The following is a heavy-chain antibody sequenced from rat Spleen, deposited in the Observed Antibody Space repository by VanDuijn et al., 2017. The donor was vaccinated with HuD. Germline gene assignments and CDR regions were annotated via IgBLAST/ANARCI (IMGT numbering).Heavy chain of an antibody. Sequence: EVQLVESGGGRVQPGRSLRLSCVASGITFNNYWMTWIRQAPGKGLEWVATISSDGGRNFYRDSVKGRFTISRDNAKSSLYLQMDSLRSGDTATYYCASFRIGTWGYLDNWGQGVMVTVSP. V-gene: IGHV5-31*01. CDR2: ISSDGGRN. J-gene: IGHJ2*01. CDR1: GITFNNYW. D-gene: IGHD2-7*01. CDR3: ASFRIGTWGYLDN.